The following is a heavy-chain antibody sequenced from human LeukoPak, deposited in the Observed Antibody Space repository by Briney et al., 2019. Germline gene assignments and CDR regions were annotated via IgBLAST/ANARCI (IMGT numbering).Heavy chain of an antibody. D-gene: IGHD3-10*01. J-gene: IGHJ6*02. CDR3: VKAYDHLNYYGSWRSSHYHHYGLDV. CDR2: ISYDGSNK. CDR1: GFIFSSYG. Sequence: GRSLRLSCVASGFIFSSYGMHWVRQAPGKGLEWVAVISYDGSNKYSADSVKGRFTISRDNSKNTLYLEMNSLRAEDTAVYYCVKAYDHLNYYGSWRSSHYHHYGLDVWGQGTTVTVSS. V-gene: IGHV3-30*18.